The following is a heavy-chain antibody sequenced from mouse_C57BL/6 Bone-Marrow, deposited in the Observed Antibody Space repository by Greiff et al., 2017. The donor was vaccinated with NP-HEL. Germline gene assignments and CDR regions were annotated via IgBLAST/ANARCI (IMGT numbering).Heavy chain of an antibody. Sequence: VQLQQSGAELVRPGASVKLSCTASGFNIKDDYMHWVKQRPEQGLEWIGWIDPEDGDTEYVSKFQGKATITADTTSNTAYLQLSSLTSEDTAVYYCSTWYDSSGYFDVWGTGTTVTVAS. CDR2: IDPEDGDT. CDR3: STWYDSSGYFDV. D-gene: IGHD2-14*01. V-gene: IGHV14-4*01. CDR1: GFNIKDDY. J-gene: IGHJ1*03.